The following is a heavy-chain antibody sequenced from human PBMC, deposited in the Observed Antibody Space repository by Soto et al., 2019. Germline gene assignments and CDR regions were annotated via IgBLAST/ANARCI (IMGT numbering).Heavy chain of an antibody. CDR1: GGSISSGGYY. D-gene: IGHD4-4*01. CDR3: VRGTTVVSHFDC. J-gene: IGHJ4*02. V-gene: IGHV4-31*03. CDR2: IYYSGST. Sequence: SETLSLTCTVSGGSISSGGYYWSWIRQHPGKGLEWIGYIYYSGSTYYNPSLKSRVTISVDTSKSQFSLRLSSVTAADTAIYYCVRGTTVVSHFDCWGQGALVTVSS.